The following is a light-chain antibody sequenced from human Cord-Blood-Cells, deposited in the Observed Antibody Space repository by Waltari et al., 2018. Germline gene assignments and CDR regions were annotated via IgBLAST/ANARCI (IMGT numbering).Light chain of an antibody. CDR1: SSDVGGYNY. V-gene: IGLV2-8*01. Sequence: QSALTQPPSASGSPGQSVTISCTGTSSDVGGYNYVPWYQPHPGKAPKLMIYEVSKRPSGGPDRFSGSKSGNTASLTVSGLQAEDEADYYCSSYAGSNRVFGGGTKLTVL. CDR2: EVS. J-gene: IGLJ3*02. CDR3: SSYAGSNRV.